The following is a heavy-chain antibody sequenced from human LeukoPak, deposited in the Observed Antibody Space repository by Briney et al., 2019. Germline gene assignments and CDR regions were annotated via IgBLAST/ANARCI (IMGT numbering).Heavy chain of an antibody. Sequence: PGGSLRLSCAASGFTFSSYWMHWVRQAPGKGLVWVSRINSDGSSTSYADSVKGRFTISRDNAKNTLYLQMSSLRADDTAIYYCARAGELRYMDVWGKGTAVTVSS. J-gene: IGHJ6*03. CDR3: ARAGELRYMDV. V-gene: IGHV3-74*01. D-gene: IGHD3-16*01. CDR1: GFTFSSYW. CDR2: INSDGSST.